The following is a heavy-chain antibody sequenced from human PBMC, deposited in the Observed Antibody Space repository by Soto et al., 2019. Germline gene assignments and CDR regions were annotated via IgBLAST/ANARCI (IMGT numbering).Heavy chain of an antibody. Sequence: SVKFSCKASAGTFSSYAISWVRQAPGQGLEWMGGIIPIFGTANYAQKFQGRVTITADKSTSTAYMELSSLRSEDTAVYYCARDPERRSSSWGFPYYYGMDVWGQGTTVTVSS. CDR2: IIPIFGTA. CDR1: AGTFSSYA. V-gene: IGHV1-69*06. CDR3: ARDPERRSSSWGFPYYYGMDV. J-gene: IGHJ6*02. D-gene: IGHD6-13*01.